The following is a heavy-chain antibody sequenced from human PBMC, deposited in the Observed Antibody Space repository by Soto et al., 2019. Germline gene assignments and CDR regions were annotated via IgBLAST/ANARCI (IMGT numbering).Heavy chain of an antibody. CDR1: GFTFSSYG. D-gene: IGHD3-22*01. V-gene: IGHV3-30*18. CDR2: ISYDGSNK. J-gene: IGHJ6*02. CDR3: AKDNYDSSGSYYYYYGMDV. Sequence: QVQLVESGGGVVQPGRSLRLSCAASGFTFSSYGMHWVRQAPGKGLEWVAVISYDGSNKYYADSVKGRFTISRDNSKNTLYMQMNSLRAEDTAVYYCAKDNYDSSGSYYYYYGMDVWGQGTTVTVSS.